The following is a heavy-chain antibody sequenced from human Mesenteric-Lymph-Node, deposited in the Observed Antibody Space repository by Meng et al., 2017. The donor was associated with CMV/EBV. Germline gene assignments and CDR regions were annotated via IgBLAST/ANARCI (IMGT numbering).Heavy chain of an antibody. CDR3: ARDFLRGFWSGYSLSVPYYGMDV. CDR1: GFSFKHFA. Sequence: GGSLRLSCEGFGFSFKHFAFHWVRQAPGRGLEWLAHIPYDRENVSYADSVKGRFAISRDNSKSTVYLQMNSLRPEDTAVYYCARDFLRGFWSGYSLSVPYYGMDVWGQGTTVTVSS. CDR2: IPYDRENV. J-gene: IGHJ6*02. V-gene: IGHV3-30*02. D-gene: IGHD3-3*01.